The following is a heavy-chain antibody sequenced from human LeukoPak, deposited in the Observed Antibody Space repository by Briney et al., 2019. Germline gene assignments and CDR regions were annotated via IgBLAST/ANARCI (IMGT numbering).Heavy chain of an antibody. CDR3: ARQGHKLTLVDYYGMDV. Sequence: SETLSLTCGVSGGSFSSYYWNWIRQPPGKGLEWIGEINHSGSANLNPSLKSRVTISLDTSKNHFSLNLTSVTAADTAVYYCARQGHKLTLVDYYGMDVWGQGTTVTVSS. J-gene: IGHJ6*02. CDR1: GGSFSSYY. V-gene: IGHV4-34*01. D-gene: IGHD1-26*01. CDR2: INHSGSA.